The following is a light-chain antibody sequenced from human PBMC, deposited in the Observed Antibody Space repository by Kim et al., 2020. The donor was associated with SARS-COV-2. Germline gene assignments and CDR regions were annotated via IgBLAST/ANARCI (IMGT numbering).Light chain of an antibody. CDR2: GAS. J-gene: IGKJ2*01. V-gene: IGKV3-15*01. CDR3: QQFNNWPYT. Sequence: SRSPGERATRSCRASQSVTSKLAWYQQKPGQPPRLFIYGASTRATGIPARFSGSGSGTEFTLTINSLQSEDFAVYYCQQFNNWPYTFGQGTKLEI. CDR1: QSVTSK.